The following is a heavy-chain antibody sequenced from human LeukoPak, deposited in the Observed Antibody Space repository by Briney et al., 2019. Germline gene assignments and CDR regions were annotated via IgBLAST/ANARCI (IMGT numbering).Heavy chain of an antibody. V-gene: IGHV4-34*01. CDR1: GGSFSGYY. CDR2: INHSGST. J-gene: IGHJ6*02. CDR3: ARGRSYDFWSGYFDSYYYYYGMDV. D-gene: IGHD3-3*01. Sequence: SETLSLTCAVYGGSFSGYYWSWIRQPPGKGLEWIGEINHSGSTNYNPSLESRVTISVDTSKNQFSLKLSSVTAADTAVYYCARGRSYDFWSGYFDSYYYYYGMDVWGQGTTVTVSS.